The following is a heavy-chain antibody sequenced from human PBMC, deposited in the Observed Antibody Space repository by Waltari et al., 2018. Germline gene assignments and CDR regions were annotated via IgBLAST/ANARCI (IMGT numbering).Heavy chain of an antibody. CDR2: IRGSGGDT. CDR1: GFPFSGYT. Sequence: EVQLLESGGGLVQPGGSLRLSCAASGFPFSGYTMPGVRQAPGKGLEWVSTIRGSGGDTYYADSVKGRFTISRDNSRNTLYLQMNTLRAGDTAVYYCAKSLGDTYGRYPMDYWGQGTLVTVSS. CDR3: AKSLGDTYGRYPMDY. J-gene: IGHJ4*02. V-gene: IGHV3-23*01. D-gene: IGHD3-10*01.